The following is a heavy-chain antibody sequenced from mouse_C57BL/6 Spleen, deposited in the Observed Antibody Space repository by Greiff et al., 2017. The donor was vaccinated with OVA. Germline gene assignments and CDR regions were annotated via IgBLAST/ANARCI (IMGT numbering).Heavy chain of an antibody. CDR1: GYTFTSYW. CDR2: IDPSDSET. V-gene: IGHV1-52*01. D-gene: IGHD1-1*01. CDR3: ARGGYGSSYPPFAY. J-gene: IGHJ3*01. Sequence: QVQLQQPGAELVRPGSSVKLSCKASGYTFTSYWMHWVKQRPIQGLEWIGNIDPSDSETHYNQKFKDKATLTVDKSSSTAYMQLSSLTSEDSAVYYGARGGYGSSYPPFAYWGQGTLVTVSA.